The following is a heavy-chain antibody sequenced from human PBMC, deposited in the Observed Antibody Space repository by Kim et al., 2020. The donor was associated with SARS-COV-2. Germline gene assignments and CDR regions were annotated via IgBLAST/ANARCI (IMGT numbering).Heavy chain of an antibody. J-gene: IGHJ4*02. Sequence: GGSLRLSCAASGFTFSSYWMTWVRQAPGKGLEWVANINQDGSVIYYVDSVKGRFTISRDNAKNSLYLQMNSLRAEDAAVYYCVRGDESSGDYWGQGTLVTVSS. CDR3: VRGDESSGDY. CDR2: INQDGSVI. V-gene: IGHV3-7*03. D-gene: IGHD3-22*01. CDR1: GFTFSSYW.